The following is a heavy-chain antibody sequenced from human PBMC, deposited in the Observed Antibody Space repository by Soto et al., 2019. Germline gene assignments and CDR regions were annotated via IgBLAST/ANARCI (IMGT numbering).Heavy chain of an antibody. Sequence: GGSLRLSCAASGFTFSNAWMSWVRQAPGKGLEWVGRIKSKTDGGTTDYAAPVKGRFTISRDDSKNTLYLQMNSLKTEDTDVYYCTTDPSITIFGVVPDYWGQGTLVTVSS. D-gene: IGHD3-3*01. V-gene: IGHV3-15*01. CDR3: TTDPSITIFGVVPDY. CDR1: GFTFSNAW. J-gene: IGHJ4*02. CDR2: IKSKTDGGTT.